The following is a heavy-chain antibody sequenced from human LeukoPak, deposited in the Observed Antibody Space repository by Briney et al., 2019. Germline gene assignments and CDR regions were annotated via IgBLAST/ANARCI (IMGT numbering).Heavy chain of an antibody. J-gene: IGHJ6*02. CDR1: GGSISSYY. D-gene: IGHD5-18*01. CDR2: IYYSGST. CDR3: ARGYLGRYYGMVV. Sequence: SETLSLTCTVSGGSISSYYWSWIRQPPGKGLEWIGYIYYSGSTNYNPSLKSRVTISVDTSKNQFSLRLSSVTAADTAVYYCARGYLGRYYGMVVWGQGTTVTVSS. V-gene: IGHV4-59*08.